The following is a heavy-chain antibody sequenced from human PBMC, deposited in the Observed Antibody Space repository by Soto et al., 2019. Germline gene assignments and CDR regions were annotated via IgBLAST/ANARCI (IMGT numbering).Heavy chain of an antibody. CDR3: ARVGLGFWSGYYTTDY. J-gene: IGHJ4*02. CDR1: GFTFSSYS. Sequence: GGSLRLSCAASGFTFSSYSMNWVRQAPGKGLEWVSYISSSSSTIYYADSVKGRFTISRDNAKNSLYLQMNSLRAEDTAVYYCARVGLGFWSGYYTTDYWGQGTLVTVSS. V-gene: IGHV3-48*01. D-gene: IGHD3-3*01. CDR2: ISSSSSTI.